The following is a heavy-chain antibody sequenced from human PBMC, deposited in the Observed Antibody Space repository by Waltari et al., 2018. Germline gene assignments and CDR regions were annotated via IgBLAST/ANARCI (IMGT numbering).Heavy chain of an antibody. Sequence: QITLKESGPPLVKPAQTLTLPCSFSGFSITSSGVAINWVRQPPGQALEWLALIYGGDTERYSPSVRDRVTVTRDASKNQVIFTMTNINPVDTATYYCAKGPTTLDYWGPGTLVTVSS. CDR2: IYGGDTE. V-gene: IGHV2-5*02. J-gene: IGHJ4*02. CDR3: AKGPTTLDY. D-gene: IGHD1-1*01. CDR1: GFSITSSGVA.